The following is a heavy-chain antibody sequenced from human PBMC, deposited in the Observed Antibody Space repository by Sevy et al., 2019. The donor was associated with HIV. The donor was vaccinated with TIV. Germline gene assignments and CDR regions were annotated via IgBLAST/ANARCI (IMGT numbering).Heavy chain of an antibody. Sequence: QSQTLSLTCGVYGGAFSGYYWSWIRQPPGKGLEWIGEINHSGNTNFNPSLKSRVTISVDTSKKQFSLRLSSVTAADTGVYYCARGLSVSRRAVAGTRVRWFDPWGQGTLVTVSS. CDR3: ARGLSVSRRAVAGTRVRWFDP. CDR2: INHSGNT. D-gene: IGHD6-19*01. V-gene: IGHV4-34*01. J-gene: IGHJ5*02. CDR1: GGAFSGYY.